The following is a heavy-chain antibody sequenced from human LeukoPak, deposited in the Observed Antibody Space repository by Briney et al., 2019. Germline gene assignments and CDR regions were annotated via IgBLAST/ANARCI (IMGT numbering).Heavy chain of an antibody. J-gene: IGHJ4*02. Sequence: PGGSLRLSCAASGFTFSSYSMNWVRQAPGKGLEWVSYISSSSSTIYYADSVKGRFTISRDNAKNSLYLQMNSLRAEDTAVYYCARENNWNFFDYWGQGTLVTVSS. V-gene: IGHV3-48*01. D-gene: IGHD1-20*01. CDR3: ARENNWNFFDY. CDR2: ISSSSSTI. CDR1: GFTFSSYS.